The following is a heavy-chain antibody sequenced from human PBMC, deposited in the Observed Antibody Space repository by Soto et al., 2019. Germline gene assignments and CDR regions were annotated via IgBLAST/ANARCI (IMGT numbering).Heavy chain of an antibody. Sequence: EVQLVESGGGLVQPGRSLRLSCAASGFTFDDYAMHWLRQAPGKGLEWVSGISWNSGSIGYADSVKGRFTISRDNAKNSLYLQMNSLRAEDTALYYCAKDILGGMDVWGQGTTVTVSS. J-gene: IGHJ6*02. V-gene: IGHV3-9*01. CDR1: GFTFDDYA. CDR3: AKDILGGMDV. D-gene: IGHD2-8*02. CDR2: ISWNSGSI.